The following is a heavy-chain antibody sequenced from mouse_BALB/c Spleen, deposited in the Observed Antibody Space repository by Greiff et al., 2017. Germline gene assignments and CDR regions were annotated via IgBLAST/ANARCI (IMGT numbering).Heavy chain of an antibody. CDR1: GFTFSSYT. D-gene: IGHD4-1*02. CDR2: ISNGGGST. J-gene: IGHJ4*01. V-gene: IGHV5-12-2*01. CDR3: ARHPTGTGAMDY. Sequence: DVKLVESGGGLVQPGGSLKLSCAASGFTFSSYTMSWVRQTPEKRLEWVAYISNGGGSTYYPDTVKGRFTISRDNAKNTLYLQMSSLKSEDTAMYYCARHPTGTGAMDYWGQGTSVTVSS.